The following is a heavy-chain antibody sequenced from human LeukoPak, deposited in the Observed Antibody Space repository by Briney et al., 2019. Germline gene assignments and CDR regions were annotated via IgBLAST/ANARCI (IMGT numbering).Heavy chain of an antibody. J-gene: IGHJ5*02. CDR3: ARGEGSSYYYGSGSSYNWFDP. V-gene: IGHV4-30-4*01. D-gene: IGHD3-10*01. CDR2: IYYSGST. CDR1: GYSISSGYY. Sequence: PSETLSLTCAVSGYSISSGYYWSWIRQPPGKGLEWIGYIYYSGSTYYNPSLKSRVTISVDTSKNQFSLKLSSVTAADTAVYYCARGEGSSYYYGSGSSYNWFDPWGQGTLVTVSS.